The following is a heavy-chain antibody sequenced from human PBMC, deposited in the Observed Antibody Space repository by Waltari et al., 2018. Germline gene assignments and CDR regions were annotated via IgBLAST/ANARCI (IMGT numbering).Heavy chain of an antibody. CDR2: IIPIFGTA. D-gene: IGHD6-19*01. CDR1: GGTFSSHA. J-gene: IGHJ4*02. CDR3: ARRRAGSRYFDY. V-gene: IGHV1-69*05. Sequence: QVQLVQSGAEVKKPGSSVKVPCKAAGGTFSSHAIRWVRQAPGQGLELMGGIIPIFGTANYAQKFQGRVTITTDESTSTAYMELSSLRSEDTAVYYCARRRAGSRYFDYWGQGTLVTVSS.